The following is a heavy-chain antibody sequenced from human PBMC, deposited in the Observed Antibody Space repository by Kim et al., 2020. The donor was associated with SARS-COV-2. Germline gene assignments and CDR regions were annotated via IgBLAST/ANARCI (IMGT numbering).Heavy chain of an antibody. CDR3: AKEGCSSTSCRYSPWY. CDR1: GFTFSSYA. V-gene: IGHV3-23*01. D-gene: IGHD2-2*01. J-gene: IGHJ4*02. CDR2: ISGSGGST. Sequence: GGSLRLSCAASGFTFSSYAMSWVRQAPGKGLEWVSAISGSGGSTYYADSVKGRFTISRDNSKNTLYLQMNSLRAEDTAVYYCAKEGCSSTSCRYSPWYWGQGTLVTVSS.